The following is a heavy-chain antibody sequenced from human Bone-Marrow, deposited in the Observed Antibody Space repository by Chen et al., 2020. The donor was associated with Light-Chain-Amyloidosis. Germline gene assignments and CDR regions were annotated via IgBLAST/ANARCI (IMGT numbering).Heavy chain of an antibody. J-gene: IGHJ6*03. Sequence: QLQLQESGPGLVKPSETLSLTCTVSGGSISSSSYYWGWIRQPPGKGLEWIGSIYYSGSTYYNPSLKSRVTISVDTSKNQFSLKLSSVTAADTAVYYCATARLQAGTYTYYHSYYMHVWGTGTTVIVSS. CDR2: IYYSGST. D-gene: IGHD1-26*01. CDR1: GGSISSSSYY. V-gene: IGHV4-39*07. CDR3: ATARLQAGTYTYYHSYYMHV.